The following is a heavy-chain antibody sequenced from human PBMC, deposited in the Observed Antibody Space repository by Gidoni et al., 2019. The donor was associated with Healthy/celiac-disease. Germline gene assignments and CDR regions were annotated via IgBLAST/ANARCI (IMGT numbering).Heavy chain of an antibody. V-gene: IGHV3-30*18. CDR1: GFTFSSYG. Sequence: RSLRLSCAASGFTFSSYGMHWVRQAPGKGLEWVAGISYEGSNKYYADSVKGRFTISRDNSKNTLYLQMNSLRAEVTALYYCAKTYYYDSSGPPLGYWGQGTLVTVSS. CDR3: AKTYYYDSSGPPLGY. CDR2: ISYEGSNK. J-gene: IGHJ4*02. D-gene: IGHD3-22*01.